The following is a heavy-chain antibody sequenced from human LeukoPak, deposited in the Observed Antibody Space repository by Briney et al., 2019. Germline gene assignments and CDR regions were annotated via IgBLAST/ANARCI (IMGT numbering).Heavy chain of an antibody. CDR1: GGSISSYY. CDR3: AREGRNYDFWSGYYRNWFDP. V-gene: IGHV4-59*01. Sequence: SETLSLTCTVSGGSISSYYWSWIRQPPGKGLEWIGYIYYSGSTNYNPSLKSRVTISVDTSKNQFSLKLSSVTAADTAVCYCAREGRNYDFWSGYYRNWFDPWGQGTLVTVSS. CDR2: IYYSGST. D-gene: IGHD3-3*01. J-gene: IGHJ5*02.